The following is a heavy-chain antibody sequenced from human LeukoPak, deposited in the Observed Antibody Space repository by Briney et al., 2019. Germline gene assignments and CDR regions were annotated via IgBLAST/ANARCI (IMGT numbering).Heavy chain of an antibody. CDR1: GDSISSYY. J-gene: IGHJ4*02. V-gene: IGHV4-59*01. CDR3: AKGYCSGGGCYAYSFDY. D-gene: IGHD2-15*01. Sequence: PSETLSLTCTVSGDSISSYYLSWIRQPPGKGLEWIGYIYYSGSTNYNPSLKSRVTISVDTSKHQFSLKLSSVTAADTAVYYCAKGYCSGGGCYAYSFDYWGQGTLVTVSS. CDR2: IYYSGST.